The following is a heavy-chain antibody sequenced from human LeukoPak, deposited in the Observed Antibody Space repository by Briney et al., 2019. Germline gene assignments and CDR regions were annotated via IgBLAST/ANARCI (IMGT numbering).Heavy chain of an antibody. J-gene: IGHJ4*02. CDR1: GFTFSSYA. D-gene: IGHD5-24*01. CDR3: ARSRMATSYFDY. Sequence: GGSLRLSCAASGFTFSSYAMHWVRQAPGKGLEWEAVISYDGSNKYYADSVKGRFTISRDNSKNTLYLQMNSLRAEDTAVYYCARSRMATSYFDYWGQGTLVTVSS. CDR2: ISYDGSNK. V-gene: IGHV3-30*01.